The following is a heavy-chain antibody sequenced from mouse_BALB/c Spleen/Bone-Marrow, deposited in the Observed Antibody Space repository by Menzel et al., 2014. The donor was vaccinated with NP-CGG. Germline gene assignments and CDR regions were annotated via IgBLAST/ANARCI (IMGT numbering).Heavy chain of an antibody. Sequence: EVKLMESGGGLVKPGGSLKLSCAASGFTFSSYAMSWVRQTPEKRLEWVATISSGGSYTYYPDSVKGRFTISRDNAKNTLYLQMSSLRSEDTAMYYCARHDGYYAMDYWGQGTSVTVSP. J-gene: IGHJ4*01. V-gene: IGHV5-9-3*01. D-gene: IGHD2-3*01. CDR1: GFTFSSYA. CDR3: ARHDGYYAMDY. CDR2: ISSGGSYT.